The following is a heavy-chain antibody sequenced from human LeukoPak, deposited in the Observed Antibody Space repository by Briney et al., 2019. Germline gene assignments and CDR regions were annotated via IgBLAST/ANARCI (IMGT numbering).Heavy chain of an antibody. D-gene: IGHD5-12*01. V-gene: IGHV4-59*08. CDR1: GGSISGYY. CDR2: IYYTGST. Sequence: PSETLSLTCTVSGGSISGYYWSWIRQPPGKGLEWIGYIYYTGSTNYNPSLKSRVTISVDTSKNQFSLKLSSVTAADTAVYYCARRGCSGYERFDYWGQGTLVTVSA. CDR3: ARRGCSGYERFDY. J-gene: IGHJ4*02.